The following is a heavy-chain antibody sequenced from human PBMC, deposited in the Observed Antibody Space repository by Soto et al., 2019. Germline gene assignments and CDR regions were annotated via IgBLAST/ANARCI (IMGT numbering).Heavy chain of an antibody. J-gene: IGHJ4*02. D-gene: IGHD3-22*01. CDR1: GYTYHIHG. CDR2: ISAYNHDT. V-gene: IGHV1-18*01. CDR3: ARDPSNISGNKLYLDY. Sequence: QIHLVQSGAEVKEPGASVRVSCKTSGYTYHIHGITWVRQAPGQGLEWMGWISAYNHDTRYAQRFQGRLSMATDTSTTTAYMELRSLTSDDTAVYYCARDPSNISGNKLYLDYWGQGTLLTVSS.